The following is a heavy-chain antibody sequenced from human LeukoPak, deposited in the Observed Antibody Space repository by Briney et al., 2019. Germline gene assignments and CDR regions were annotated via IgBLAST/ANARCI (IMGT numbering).Heavy chain of an antibody. D-gene: IGHD4-17*01. CDR3: ARHLTGYGDYNYFDY. Sequence: GEALQISCKGSGCIFTSYWISWVRQVPGKGLEWMGRIDPSDSYTYYSPSFQGHVTISADKSISTAYLQWSSLKASDTAMYYCARHLTGYGDYNYFDYWGQGTLVTVSS. J-gene: IGHJ4*02. CDR1: GCIFTSYW. CDR2: IDPSDSYT. V-gene: IGHV5-10-1*01.